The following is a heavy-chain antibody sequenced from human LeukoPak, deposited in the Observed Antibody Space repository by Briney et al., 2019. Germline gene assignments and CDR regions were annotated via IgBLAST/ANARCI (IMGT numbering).Heavy chain of an antibody. CDR1: GGSFSGYY. V-gene: IGHV4-34*01. J-gene: IGHJ2*01. CDR2: INHSGST. Sequence: SETLSLTCAVYGGSFSGYYWSWIRQPPGKGLEWIGEINHSGSTNYNPSLKSRVTISVDTSKNQFSLKLTSVTAADTAVYYCARDPLRNWYFYLWGRGNLLTVSS. CDR3: ARDPLRNWYFYL.